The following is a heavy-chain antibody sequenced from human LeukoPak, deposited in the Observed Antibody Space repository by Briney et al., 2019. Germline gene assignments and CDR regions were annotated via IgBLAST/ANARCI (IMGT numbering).Heavy chain of an antibody. CDR1: GGTFSSYA. CDR3: ASFSLGELSLFKYYFDY. Sequence: SVKVSCKASGGTFSSYAISWVRQAPGQGLEWMGWIIPIFGTANYAQKFQGRVTITADESTSTAYMELSSLRSEDTAVYYCASFSLGELSLFKYYFDYWGQGTLVTVSS. CDR2: IIPIFGTA. V-gene: IGHV1-69*01. D-gene: IGHD3-16*02. J-gene: IGHJ4*02.